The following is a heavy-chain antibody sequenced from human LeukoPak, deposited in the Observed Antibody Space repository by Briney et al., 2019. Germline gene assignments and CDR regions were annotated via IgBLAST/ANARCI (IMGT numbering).Heavy chain of an antibody. CDR1: GYTFTSYY. D-gene: IGHD2-2*01. Sequence: GASVKVSCKASGYTFTSYYMHWVRQAPGQGLEWMGWISAYNGNTNYAQKLQDRVTMTTDTSTSTAYMELRSLRSDDTAVYYCARAGCSSTSCYDDNQGDDYWGQGTLVTVSS. CDR2: ISAYNGNT. J-gene: IGHJ4*02. CDR3: ARAGCSSTSCYDDNQGDDY. V-gene: IGHV1-18*04.